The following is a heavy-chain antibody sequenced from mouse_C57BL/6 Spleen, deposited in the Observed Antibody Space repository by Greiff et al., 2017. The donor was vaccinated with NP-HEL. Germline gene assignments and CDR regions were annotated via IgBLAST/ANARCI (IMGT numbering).Heavy chain of an antibody. J-gene: IGHJ3*01. V-gene: IGHV1-63*01. CDR3: ESGDYYGSSFVGFAY. D-gene: IGHD1-1*01. Sequence: VQLQQSGAELVRPGTSVKMSCKASGYTFTNYWIGWVKQRPGQGLEWIGDIYPGGGYTNYNEKFKGKATLTADKSTSTAYMQFRGVTSEDSAIYYCESGDYYGSSFVGFAYWGQGTLVTVSA. CDR2: IYPGGGYT. CDR1: GYTFTNYW.